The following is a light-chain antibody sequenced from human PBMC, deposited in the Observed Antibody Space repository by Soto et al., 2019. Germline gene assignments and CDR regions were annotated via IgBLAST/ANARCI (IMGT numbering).Light chain of an antibody. CDR3: ATWDDSLI. V-gene: IGLV1-47*01. CDR2: RNN. Sequence: QPVLTQPPSASGTPGQRVIISCSGSTSNIGSNYVYWFQQVPGTAPRLLIGRNNQRPSWVPDRFSGSKSGTSASLAISGLRSEDEADYYCATWDDSLIFGGGTQLTVL. J-gene: IGLJ2*01. CDR1: TSNIGSNY.